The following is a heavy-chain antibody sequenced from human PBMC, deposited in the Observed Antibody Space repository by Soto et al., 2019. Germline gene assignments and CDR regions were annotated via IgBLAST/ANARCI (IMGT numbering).Heavy chain of an antibody. D-gene: IGHD3-3*01. CDR1: GGSISSSSYY. CDR3: ARLQNYDFWSGYFRGASEASKNWYFDL. J-gene: IGHJ2*01. V-gene: IGHV4-39*01. Sequence: QLQLQESGPGLVKPSETLSLTCTVSGGSISSSSYYWGWIRQPPGKGLEWIGSIYYSGRTYYNPSIKRRVTLSVATSINQFSLKLSSVTAADTAVYYCARLQNYDFWSGYFRGASEASKNWYFDLWGRGTLVTVSS. CDR2: IYYSGRT.